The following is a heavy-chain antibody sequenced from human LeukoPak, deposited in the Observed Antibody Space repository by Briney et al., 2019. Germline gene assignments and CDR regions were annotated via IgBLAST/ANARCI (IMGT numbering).Heavy chain of an antibody. J-gene: IGHJ4*02. CDR3: ARDMAPYDSSGAFDY. V-gene: IGHV4-31*03. D-gene: IGHD3-22*01. CDR1: GGSISSGGYS. Sequence: SQTPSLTCTVPGGSISSGGYSWSWIRQHPGKGLEWIGYIYYSGSTYYNPSLKSRVTISVDTSKNQFSLKLSSVTAADTAVYYCARDMAPYDSSGAFDYWGQGTLVTVSS. CDR2: IYYSGST.